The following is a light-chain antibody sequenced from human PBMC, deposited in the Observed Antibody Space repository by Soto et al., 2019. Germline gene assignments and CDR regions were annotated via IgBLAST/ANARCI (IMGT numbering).Light chain of an antibody. J-gene: IGKJ1*01. CDR1: QSISSS. CDR2: DAS. V-gene: IGKV3-11*01. CDR3: QQRSNWPVT. Sequence: EIVLTQSPATLSLSPGERATLSCRASQSISSSLAWYQQNPGQAPRLLIYDASNRATGIPVRFSGSGSGTDFTLTISRLDPEDFAVYYCQQRSNWPVTFGQGTKVEI.